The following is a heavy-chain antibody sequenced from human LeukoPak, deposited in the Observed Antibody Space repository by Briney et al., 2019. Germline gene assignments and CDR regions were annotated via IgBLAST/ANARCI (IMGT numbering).Heavy chain of an antibody. D-gene: IGHD5-18*01. Sequence: SETLSLTCAVYGGSFSGYYWSWIRQPPGKGLEWIGEINHSGSTNYNPSLKSRVTISVDTSKNQFSLKLSSVTAADTAVYYCASLGNKRGYSYGWRFGAFDIWGQGTMVTVSS. CDR2: INHSGST. J-gene: IGHJ3*02. CDR1: GGSFSGYY. V-gene: IGHV4-34*01. CDR3: ASLGNKRGYSYGWRFGAFDI.